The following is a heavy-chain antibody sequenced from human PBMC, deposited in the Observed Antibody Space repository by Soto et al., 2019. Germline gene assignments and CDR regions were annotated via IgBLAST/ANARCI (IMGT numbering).Heavy chain of an antibody. Sequence: TLDITCTVSGGSISSGDYYGSWIRQPPGKGLEWIGYIYYSGSTYYNPSLKSRVTISVDTSKNQFSLKLSSVTAADTAVYYCAKGATFDYWGQGTLVTVSS. CDR1: GGSISSGDYY. CDR3: AKGATFDY. CDR2: IYYSGST. V-gene: IGHV4-30-4*01. J-gene: IGHJ4*02. D-gene: IGHD1-26*01.